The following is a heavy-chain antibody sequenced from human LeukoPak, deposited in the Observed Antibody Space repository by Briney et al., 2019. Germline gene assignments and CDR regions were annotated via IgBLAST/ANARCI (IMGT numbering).Heavy chain of an antibody. CDR2: IYYSGST. CDR1: GVSISSYY. CDR3: ARQSLYHDAFDI. J-gene: IGHJ3*02. Sequence: PSGTLSLTCAVSGVSISSYYWSWIRQPPGKGLEWIGYIYYSGSTNYNPSLKSRVTISVDTSKNQFSLKLSSVIAADTAVYYCARQSLYHDAFDIWGRGTMVTVSS. D-gene: IGHD3-16*02. V-gene: IGHV4-59*08.